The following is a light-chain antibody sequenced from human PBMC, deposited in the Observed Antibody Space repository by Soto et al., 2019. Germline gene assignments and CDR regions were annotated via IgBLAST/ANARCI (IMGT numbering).Light chain of an antibody. CDR1: QDITND. Sequence: DIQMTQSPSSLSASVGDRVTITCQASQDITNDLNWYQQKPGKAPKVLIYEASNLETGVPSRFSGSRSGTDFTFTIRSLQPEDIATYFCQQYDNVPLTFGGGTKVEIK. V-gene: IGKV1-33*01. CDR2: EAS. CDR3: QQYDNVPLT. J-gene: IGKJ4*01.